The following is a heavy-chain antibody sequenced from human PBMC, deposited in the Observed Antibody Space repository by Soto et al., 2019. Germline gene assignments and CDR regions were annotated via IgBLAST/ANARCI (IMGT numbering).Heavy chain of an antibody. CDR3: ARVDGVSVAASRGWFDP. J-gene: IGHJ5*02. D-gene: IGHD6-19*01. CDR1: GGSISSYY. Sequence: SETLSLTCTVSGGSISSYYWSWIRQPPGKGLEWIGYIYYSGSTNYNPPLKSRVTISVDTSKNQFSLKLSSVTAADTAVYYCARVDGVSVAASRGWFDPWGQGTLVTVSS. V-gene: IGHV4-59*01. CDR2: IYYSGST.